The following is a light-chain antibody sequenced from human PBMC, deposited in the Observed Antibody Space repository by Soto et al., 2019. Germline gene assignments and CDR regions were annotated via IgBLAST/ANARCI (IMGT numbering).Light chain of an antibody. Sequence: PPFPLPATPGNPPSFSCGLIQGFLISNGYTYLNGYLQKPGQSPQLLSYLVSNRAPGDPDRFSGSGSGTDFTLKISRVEAEDVGVYYCMQALQTPLTFGGGTKVEIK. CDR1: QGFLISNGYTY. J-gene: IGKJ4*01. CDR2: LVS. CDR3: MQALQTPLT. V-gene: IGKV2-28*01.